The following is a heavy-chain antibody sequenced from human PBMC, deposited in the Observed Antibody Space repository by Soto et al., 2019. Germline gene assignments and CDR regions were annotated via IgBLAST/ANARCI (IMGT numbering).Heavy chain of an antibody. CDR1: GFTFSNYG. Sequence: QVQLVESGGGVVQPGGSLRLSCAASGFTFSNYGMHWVRQAPGKGLEWVAVISYDGSNKYYADSVKGRFTISSDNSKNTLYLQMNSLTTEDTAVYYCARDWVWFGAHPIDYWGQGTLVTVSS. D-gene: IGHD3-10*01. J-gene: IGHJ4*02. V-gene: IGHV3-30*03. CDR2: ISYDGSNK. CDR3: ARDWVWFGAHPIDY.